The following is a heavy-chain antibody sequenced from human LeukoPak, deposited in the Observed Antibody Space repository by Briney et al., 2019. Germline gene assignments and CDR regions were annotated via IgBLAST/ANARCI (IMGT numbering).Heavy chain of an antibody. V-gene: IGHV4-59*01. Sequence: ETLSLTCTVSGGSISDYFWSWIRQPPGKGLEWVGYVFYNGSTNYNPSLKSRVTISMDTSSIRFSLRLRSVTAAATATYFCASERGFSGYPFDYWGQGIMVTVSS. D-gene: IGHD5-12*01. CDR1: GGSISDYF. CDR3: ASERGFSGYPFDY. J-gene: IGHJ4*02. CDR2: VFYNGST.